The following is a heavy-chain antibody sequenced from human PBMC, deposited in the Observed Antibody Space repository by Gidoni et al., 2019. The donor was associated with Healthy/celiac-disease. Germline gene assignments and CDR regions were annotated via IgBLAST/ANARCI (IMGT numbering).Heavy chain of an antibody. Sequence: QLQLQESGPGLVKPSETLSLTCTVSGGSISSSSYYWGWIRQPPGKGLEWIGSIYYSGSTYYNPSLKSRVTISVDTSKNQFSLKLSSVTAADTAVYYCARRGSAVAGTFDYRGQGTLVTVSS. CDR2: IYYSGST. CDR1: GGSISSSSYY. CDR3: ARRGSAVAGTFDY. V-gene: IGHV4-39*01. J-gene: IGHJ4*02. D-gene: IGHD6-19*01.